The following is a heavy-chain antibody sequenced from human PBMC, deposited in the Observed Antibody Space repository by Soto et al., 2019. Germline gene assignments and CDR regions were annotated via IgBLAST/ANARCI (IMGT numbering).Heavy chain of an antibody. V-gene: IGHV2-5*02. Sequence: QITLKESGPTLVKPTQTLTLTCTFSGFSLSTSGVGVGWIRQPPGKALEWLALIYWDDDKRYSPSLKSRLTLXXDXSXNQVVLTLTNMDPADTATYYCAHTLYFGDLLPYFDSWGQGTLVTVSS. CDR1: GFSLSTSGVG. D-gene: IGHD3-10*01. J-gene: IGHJ4*02. CDR3: AHTLYFGDLLPYFDS. CDR2: IYWDDDK.